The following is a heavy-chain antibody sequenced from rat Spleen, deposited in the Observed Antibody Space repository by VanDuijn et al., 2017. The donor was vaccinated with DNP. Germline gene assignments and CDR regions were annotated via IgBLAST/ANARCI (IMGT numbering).Heavy chain of an antibody. D-gene: IGHD1-12*01. CDR3: TRHDYDRPNDFYGMDV. J-gene: IGHJ4*01. CDR1: GFTFSDHN. V-gene: IGHV5-7*01. Sequence: EVQLVESGGGLVQPGRSLKLSCVASGFTFSDHNMAWVRQAPKKGLEWVANIAFDGRSTFYGDSVRGRVTISRENAKSVLFLEMGSLRSEDTATYYCTRHDYDRPNDFYGMDVWGQGTSVIVSS. CDR2: IAFDGRST.